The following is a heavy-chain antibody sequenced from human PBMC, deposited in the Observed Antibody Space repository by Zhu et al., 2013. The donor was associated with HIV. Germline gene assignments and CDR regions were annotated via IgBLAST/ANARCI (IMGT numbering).Heavy chain of an antibody. V-gene: IGHV1-69*06. J-gene: IGHJ6*02. CDR2: IIPIFGTA. Sequence: QVQLVQSGAEVKKPGSSVKVSCKASGGTFSSYAISWVRQAPGQGLEWMGGIIPIFGTANYAQKFQGRVTITADKSTSTAYMELSSLRSEDTAVYYCARDQYCSGGSCYYGDYAYYGMDVWGQGTTVTVSS. D-gene: IGHD2-15*01. CDR3: ARDQYCSGGSCYYGDYAYYGMDV. CDR1: GGTFSSYA.